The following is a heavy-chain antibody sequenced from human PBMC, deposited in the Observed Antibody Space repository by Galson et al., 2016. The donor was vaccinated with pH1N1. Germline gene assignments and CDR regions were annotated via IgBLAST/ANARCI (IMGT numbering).Heavy chain of an antibody. CDR3: ARDRDSGGPWKLGVVLY. V-gene: IGHV3-48*01. Sequence: SLRLSCAASGFTFSSYSMYWVRQAPGKGLEWVSYISTGTSKYYEDSVKGRFTISRDNAKNSLYLQMNSLRAEDTAVYYCARDRDSGGPWKLGVVLYWGQGILVSVSS. J-gene: IGHJ4*02. D-gene: IGHD1-26*01. CDR2: ISTGTSK. CDR1: GFTFSSYS.